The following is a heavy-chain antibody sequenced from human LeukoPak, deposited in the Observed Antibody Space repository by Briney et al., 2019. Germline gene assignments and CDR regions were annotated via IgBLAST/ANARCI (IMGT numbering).Heavy chain of an antibody. J-gene: IGHJ3*02. D-gene: IGHD3-16*01. V-gene: IGHV3-33*01. CDR1: GFTFSSYG. Sequence: GRSLRLSCAASGFTFSSYGMHWVRQAPGKGLEWVAVIWYDGSNKYYADSVKGRFTISRDNSKNTLYLQMNSLRAEDTAVYYCARDLGARDAFDIWGQGTMVTVSS. CDR2: IWYDGSNK. CDR3: ARDLGARDAFDI.